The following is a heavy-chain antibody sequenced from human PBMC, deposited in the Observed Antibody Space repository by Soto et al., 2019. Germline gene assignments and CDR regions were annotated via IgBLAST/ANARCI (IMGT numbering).Heavy chain of an antibody. CDR1: GGSISSDDYY. Sequence: SETLSLTCTVSGGSISSDDYYWSWIRQHPGKGLEWIGYIYHSGSTYYNPSLKSRVTISVDSSKKQLSLKLSSVTAADTAVFYCARGGDSGGMDVWGQGTTVTVSS. V-gene: IGHV4-31*03. CDR2: IYHSGST. D-gene: IGHD2-21*02. J-gene: IGHJ6*02. CDR3: ARGGDSGGMDV.